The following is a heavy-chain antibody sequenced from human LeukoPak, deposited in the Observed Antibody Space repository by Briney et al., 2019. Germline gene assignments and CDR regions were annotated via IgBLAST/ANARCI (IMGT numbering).Heavy chain of an antibody. D-gene: IGHD2-15*01. Sequence: GGSLRLSCAASGFTFGNFWMHWIRQGPGKGLLWVARVNGDGSYADYAESVQGRFTVSRDNAKNTLYLQMDSLRVEDTAVYYCVSGTAAVAPAMTYWGRGTLVTVSS. J-gene: IGHJ4*02. V-gene: IGHV3-74*01. CDR2: VNGDGSYA. CDR1: GFTFGNFW. CDR3: VSGTAAVAPAMTY.